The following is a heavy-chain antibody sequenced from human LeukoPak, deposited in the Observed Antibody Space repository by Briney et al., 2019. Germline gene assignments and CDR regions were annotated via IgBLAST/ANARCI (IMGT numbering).Heavy chain of an antibody. CDR3: AREGDFMITFPDY. Sequence: ASVKVSCKASGYTFTGYYMHWVRQAPGQGLEWMGWINPNSGGTNYAQKFQGRVTMTRDTSISTAYMELSRLRSDDTAVYYCAREGDFMITFPDYWGQGTLVTVSS. CDR2: INPNSGGT. J-gene: IGHJ4*02. D-gene: IGHD3-16*01. V-gene: IGHV1-2*02. CDR1: GYTFTGYY.